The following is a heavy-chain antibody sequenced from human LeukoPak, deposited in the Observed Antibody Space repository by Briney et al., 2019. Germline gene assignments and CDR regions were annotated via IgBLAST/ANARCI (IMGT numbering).Heavy chain of an antibody. D-gene: IGHD2-15*01. J-gene: IGHJ6*03. Sequence: SETLSLTCSVSGGSISSYFWSWTRQPAGKVLEWVGRISTSGSTNNNPSLKSRVTISVDTSKNQFSLKLTSVTAADTAVYYCARTMEGYCSGGSCYQYSYYMDVWGKGTTVTVSS. CDR2: ISTSGST. V-gene: IGHV4-4*07. CDR1: GGSISSYF. CDR3: ARTMEGYCSGGSCYQYSYYMDV.